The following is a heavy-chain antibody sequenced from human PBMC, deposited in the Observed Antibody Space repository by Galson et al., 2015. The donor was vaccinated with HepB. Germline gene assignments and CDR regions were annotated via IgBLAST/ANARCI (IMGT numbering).Heavy chain of an antibody. CDR3: ARDRVEQWLENHFDY. J-gene: IGHJ4*02. Sequence: SLRLSCAASGFTFSSYAMHWVRQAPGKGLEWVAVISYDGSIKWYADSVKGRITIARDNSRSTLYLQINSLRPDDTAVYYCARDRVEQWLENHFDYWGQGTLVTGS. D-gene: IGHD6-19*01. V-gene: IGHV3-30*04. CDR1: GFTFSSYA. CDR2: ISYDGSIK.